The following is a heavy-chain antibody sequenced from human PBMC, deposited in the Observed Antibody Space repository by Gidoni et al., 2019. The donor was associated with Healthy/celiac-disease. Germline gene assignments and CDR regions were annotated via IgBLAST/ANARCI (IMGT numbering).Heavy chain of an antibody. CDR3: ARLRRDGYNYEDY. V-gene: IGHV4-61*02. CDR1: GGSISSGSYY. Sequence: QVQLQESGPGLVKPSQTLSLTCTVSGGSISSGSYYWSWIRQPAGKGLEWIGRIYTSGSTNYNPSLKSRVTISVDTSKNQFSLKLSSVTAADTAVYYCARLRRDGYNYEDYWGQGTLVTVSS. D-gene: IGHD5-12*01. CDR2: IYTSGST. J-gene: IGHJ4*02.